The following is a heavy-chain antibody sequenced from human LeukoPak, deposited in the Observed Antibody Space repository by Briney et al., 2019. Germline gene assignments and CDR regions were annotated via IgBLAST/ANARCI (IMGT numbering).Heavy chain of an antibody. CDR3: AKNWGSFSWYFDL. V-gene: IGHV3-21*04. J-gene: IGHJ2*01. D-gene: IGHD7-27*01. CDR1: RFSFSDYN. Sequence: GGSLRLSCAASRFSFSDYNMNWVRQAPGKGLEWVSCISSSSSYIYYADSVKGRFTIARDNAKNSLYLQMNSLRAEDTALYYCAKNWGSFSWYFDLWGRGTLVTVSS. CDR2: ISSSSSYI.